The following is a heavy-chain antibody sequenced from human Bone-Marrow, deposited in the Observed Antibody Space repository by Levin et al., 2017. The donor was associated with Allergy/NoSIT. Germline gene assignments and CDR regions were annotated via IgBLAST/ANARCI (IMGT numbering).Heavy chain of an antibody. D-gene: IGHD3-22*01. CDR2: ISSSGSTI. CDR3: ARDPQYYYDSSGYYYYYYGMDV. Sequence: PGGSLRLSCAASGFTFSDYYMSWIRQAPGKGLEWVSYISSSGSTIYYADSVKGRFTISRDNAKNSLYLQMNSLRAEDTAVYYCARDPQYYYDSSGYYYYYYGMDVWGQGTTVTVSS. J-gene: IGHJ6*02. V-gene: IGHV3-11*01. CDR1: GFTFSDYY.